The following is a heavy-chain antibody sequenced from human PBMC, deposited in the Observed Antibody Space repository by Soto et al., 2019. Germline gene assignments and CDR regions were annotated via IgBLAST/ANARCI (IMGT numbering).Heavy chain of an antibody. V-gene: IGHV4-31*03. CDR3: ARVGYCSSTPCWPIGYFEY. Sequence: SETLSLTCTVSGGSIGSGGYYWSWIRQHPGKGLEWIGYIYYSGSTYYDPSLKSRVTISVDTSKNQFSLKLSSVTAADTAVYYCARVGYCSSTPCWPIGYFEYWGQGTLVTVS. CDR2: IYYSGST. CDR1: GGSIGSGGYY. D-gene: IGHD2-2*01. J-gene: IGHJ4*02.